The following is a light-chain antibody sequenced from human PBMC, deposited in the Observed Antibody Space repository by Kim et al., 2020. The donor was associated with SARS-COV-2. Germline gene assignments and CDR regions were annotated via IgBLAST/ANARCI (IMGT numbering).Light chain of an antibody. CDR3: EQYGSSWYT. Sequence: EIVLTQSPGTLSLSPGESATLSCRGSKSVPSNYLAWYQQKSGQAPRLLIAGASSRATGIPDRFSGSGSVTDFTLTINRLEPEDFAVYYCEQYGSSWYTFGQGAKLEI. V-gene: IGKV3-20*01. CDR1: KSVPSNY. J-gene: IGKJ2*01. CDR2: GAS.